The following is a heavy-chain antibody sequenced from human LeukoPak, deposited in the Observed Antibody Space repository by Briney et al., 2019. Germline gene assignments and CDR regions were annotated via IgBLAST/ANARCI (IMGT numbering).Heavy chain of an antibody. V-gene: IGHV3-7*03. CDR1: GFTFSDYW. J-gene: IGHJ4*02. CDR2: IKYDGNEE. Sequence: GGSLRLSCAASGFTFSDYWMSWMRQAPGKGLEWVANIKYDGNEEYYVDSVKGRFTISRDNAKNTLYLQMNSLRAEDTAVYYCAKRVSSWYYFDYWGQGTLVTVSS. CDR3: AKRVSSWYYFDY. D-gene: IGHD6-13*01.